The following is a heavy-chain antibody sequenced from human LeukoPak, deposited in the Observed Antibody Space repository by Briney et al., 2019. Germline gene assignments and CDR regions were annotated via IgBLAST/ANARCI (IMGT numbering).Heavy chain of an antibody. J-gene: IGHJ3*02. D-gene: IGHD1-26*01. CDR3: ARDRGGSYLRAFDI. Sequence: ASVKVSCKASGYTFTGYYMHWVRQAPGQGLEWMGWINPNSGGTNYAQKFQGRVTMTRDTSISTAYMELSRLRSDDTAVYYCARDRGGSYLRAFDIWGQGTMVTVSS. CDR1: GYTFTGYY. V-gene: IGHV1-2*02. CDR2: INPNSGGT.